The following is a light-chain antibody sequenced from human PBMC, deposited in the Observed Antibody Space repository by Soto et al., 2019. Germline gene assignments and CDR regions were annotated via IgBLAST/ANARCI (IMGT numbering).Light chain of an antibody. CDR3: QSYDSSLTALYF. CDR1: SSNIGAGYD. Sequence: QSALTQPPSVSGAPGHRVTISCTGSSSNIGAGYDVQWYQQLPGTAPKLLMYGNTNRPSGVPDRFSGSKSGTSASLAITGLQAEDEADYYCQSYDSSLTALYFFGTGTKVTV. J-gene: IGLJ1*01. V-gene: IGLV1-40*01. CDR2: GNT.